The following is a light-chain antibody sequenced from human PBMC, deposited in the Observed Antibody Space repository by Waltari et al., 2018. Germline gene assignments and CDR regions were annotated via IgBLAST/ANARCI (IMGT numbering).Light chain of an antibody. CDR1: QSVASY. Sequence: DIVLTQSPATLSLSPGERATLSCSASQSVASYLAWYQQKPGQAPRLLIYDASNRATGIPARFSGSGSGTDFTLTISSLEPEDFGLYYCQQRSNALTFGQGTKLEI. J-gene: IGKJ2*01. CDR2: DAS. CDR3: QQRSNALT. V-gene: IGKV3-11*01.